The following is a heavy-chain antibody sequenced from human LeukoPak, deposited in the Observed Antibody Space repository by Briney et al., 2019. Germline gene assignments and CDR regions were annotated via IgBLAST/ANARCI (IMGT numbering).Heavy chain of an antibody. CDR3: AKDLDYYDSSGYYRLFDY. J-gene: IGHJ4*02. D-gene: IGHD3-22*01. Sequence: PGRSLRLSCAASGFTFSSYGMHWVRQAPGKGLEWVSAISGSGGSTYYADSEKGRFTISRDNSKNTLYLQMNSLRAEDTAVYYCAKDLDYYDSSGYYRLFDYWGQGTLVTVSS. CDR1: GFTFSSYG. V-gene: IGHV3-23*01. CDR2: ISGSGGST.